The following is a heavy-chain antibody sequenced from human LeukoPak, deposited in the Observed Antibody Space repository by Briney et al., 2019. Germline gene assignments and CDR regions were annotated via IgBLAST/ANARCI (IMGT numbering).Heavy chain of an antibody. CDR3: ARVRGFAFDI. J-gene: IGHJ3*02. CDR1: GFTFSSCA. V-gene: IGHV3-48*04. CDR2: ISSSGSTI. Sequence: PGGSLRLSCAASGFTFSSCALSWVRQAPGKGLEWVSYISSSGSTIYYADSVKGRFTISRDNAKNSLYLQMNSLRAEDTAVYYCARVRGFAFDIWGQGTMVTVSS.